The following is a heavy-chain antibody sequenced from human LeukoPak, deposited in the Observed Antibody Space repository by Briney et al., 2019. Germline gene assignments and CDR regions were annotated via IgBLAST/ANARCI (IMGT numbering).Heavy chain of an antibody. J-gene: IGHJ4*02. Sequence: SETLSLTCTVSGGSISSGAYYWGWIRQPPGKGLEWIGSIYHSGSTYYNLSLKSRVTISVDTSKNQFSLKLSSVTAAETAVYYCARAPHYYDSSGYAEEFDHWGQGTLVTVSS. CDR2: IYHSGST. V-gene: IGHV4-39*07. D-gene: IGHD3-22*01. CDR1: GGSISSGAYY. CDR3: ARAPHYYDSSGYAEEFDH.